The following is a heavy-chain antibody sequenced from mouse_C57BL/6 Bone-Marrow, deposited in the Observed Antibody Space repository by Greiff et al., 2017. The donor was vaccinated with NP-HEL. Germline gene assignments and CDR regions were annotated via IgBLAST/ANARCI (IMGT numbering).Heavy chain of an antibody. J-gene: IGHJ2*01. D-gene: IGHD2-12*01. V-gene: IGHV1-59*01. CDR3: ARERDYNYAPGY. CDR1: GYTFTSYW. CDR2: IDPSDSYT. Sequence: QVQLQQPGAELVRPGTSVKLSCKASGYTFTSYWMHWVKQRPGQGLEWIGVIDPSDSYTNYNQKFKGKATLTVDTSSSTAYMQLSSLTSEDSAVYYCARERDYNYAPGYWGQGTTLTVSS.